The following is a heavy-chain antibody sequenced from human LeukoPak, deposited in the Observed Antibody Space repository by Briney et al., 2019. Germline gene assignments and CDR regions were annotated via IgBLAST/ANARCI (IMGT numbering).Heavy chain of an antibody. D-gene: IGHD1-26*01. CDR2: INAGNGNT. Sequence: ASVKVSCKASGYTFTSYAMHWVRQAPGQRLEWMVWINAGNGNTKYSQEFQGRVTMTRDMSTSTVYMDLSSLRSEDTAVYYCALSAGGSYPHNDAFDIWGQGTMVTVSS. J-gene: IGHJ3*02. CDR3: ALSAGGSYPHNDAFDI. V-gene: IGHV1-3*03. CDR1: GYTFTSYA.